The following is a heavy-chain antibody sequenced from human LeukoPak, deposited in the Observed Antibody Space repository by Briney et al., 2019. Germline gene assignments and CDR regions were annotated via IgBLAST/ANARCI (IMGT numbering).Heavy chain of an antibody. D-gene: IGHD5-12*01. CDR1: GYTFTDYY. V-gene: IGHV1-69-2*01. CDR2: VDPEDGET. Sequence: ASVKVSCKVSGYTFTDYYMHWVQQAPGKGLEWMGLVDPEDGETIYAEKFQGRVTITADTSTDTAYMELSSLRSEDTAVYYCASAYLVATGSHVDYFDYWGQGTLVTVSS. CDR3: ASAYLVATGSHVDYFDY. J-gene: IGHJ4*02.